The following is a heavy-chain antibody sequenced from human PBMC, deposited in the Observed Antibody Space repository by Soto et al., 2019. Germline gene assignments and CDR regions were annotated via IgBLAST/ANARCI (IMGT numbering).Heavy chain of an antibody. CDR2: ISGSGGST. CDR1: GFTFSSYA. CDR3: AKPPAYGDYRRYYFDY. V-gene: IGHV3-23*01. J-gene: IGHJ4*02. Sequence: EVQLLESGGGLVQPGGSLRLSCAASGFTFSSYAMSWVRQAPGEGLEWVSAISGSGGSTYYADSVKGRFTISRDNSKNTLYLQMNSLRAEDTAVYYCAKPPAYGDYRRYYFDYWGQGTLVTVSS. D-gene: IGHD4-17*01.